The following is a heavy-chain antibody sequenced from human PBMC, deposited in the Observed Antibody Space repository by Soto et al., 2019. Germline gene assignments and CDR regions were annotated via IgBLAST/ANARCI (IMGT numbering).Heavy chain of an antibody. D-gene: IGHD3-10*01. V-gene: IGHV2-5*02. CDR2: LYWDDDE. CDR3: VRNWRYYGGDYYYGMDA. J-gene: IGHJ6*02. CDR1: GFSLNTGGVG. Sequence: ITLKESGPTLVKPTQTLTLTCTFSGFSLNTGGVGVGWVRQPRGKAMEWLALLYWDDDERYRPSLRSRLNITKDTINNQLVLTMTNMDPEHTATYYCVRNWRYYGGDYYYGMDAWGQGTTVTVSS.